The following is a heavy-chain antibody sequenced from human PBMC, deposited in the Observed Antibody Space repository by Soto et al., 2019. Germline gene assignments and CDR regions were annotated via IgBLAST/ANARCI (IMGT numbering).Heavy chain of an antibody. CDR3: ARVPYYDTLTGYFFDY. V-gene: IGHV3-21*01. J-gene: IGHJ4*02. Sequence: GGSLRLSCAASGFTLSSYSMNWVRQAPGMGLEWVSSISSSSIYIYYADSVKGRFTISRDNAKNSLYLQMNSLRAEDTAVYYCARVPYYDTLTGYFFDYWGQGT. CDR1: GFTLSSYS. CDR2: ISSSSIYI. D-gene: IGHD3-9*01.